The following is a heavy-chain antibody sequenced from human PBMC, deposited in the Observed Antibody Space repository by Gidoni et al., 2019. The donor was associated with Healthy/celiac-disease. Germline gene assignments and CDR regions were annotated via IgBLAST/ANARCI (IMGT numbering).Heavy chain of an antibody. CDR1: GFPFSSYA. D-gene: IGHD5-12*01. Sequence: EVQLVESGGGLVQPGGSLRLSCSASGFPFSSYAMHWVRQAPGKGLEYVSAISSNGGSTYYADAVKGRFTISRDNSKNTLYLQMSSLRAEDTAVYYCVKEMDIVAFPGWGPSGDAFDIWGQGTMVTVSS. CDR3: VKEMDIVAFPGWGPSGDAFDI. CDR2: ISSNGGST. J-gene: IGHJ3*02. V-gene: IGHV3-64D*06.